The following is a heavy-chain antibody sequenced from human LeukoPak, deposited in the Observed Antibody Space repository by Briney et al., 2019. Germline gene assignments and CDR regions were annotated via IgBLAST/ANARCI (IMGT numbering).Heavy chain of an antibody. CDR1: GGSFSGYY. Sequence: PSETLSLTCAVYGGSFSGYYWSWIRQPPGKGLEWIGEINHSGSTNYNPSLKSRVTISVDTSKNQFSLKLSSETAADTAVYYCARIDFWSGYYWDYWGQGTLVTVSS. V-gene: IGHV4-34*01. CDR2: INHSGST. J-gene: IGHJ4*02. CDR3: ARIDFWSGYYWDY. D-gene: IGHD3-3*01.